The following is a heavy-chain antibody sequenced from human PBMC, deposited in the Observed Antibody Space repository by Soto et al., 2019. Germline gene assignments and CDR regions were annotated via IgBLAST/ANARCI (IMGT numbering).Heavy chain of an antibody. CDR3: ARGVDAGVDV. V-gene: IGHV1-8*01. J-gene: IGHJ6*02. CDR1: GYTFTSYD. CDR2: MSPNSGAT. Sequence: QVQLVQSGAEVTKPGASVKVSCKASGYTFTSYDINWVRQATGQGLEWMGWMSPNSGATGYAQKLQGRDTVTRDTAKSTAYMELSNLRSEDTALYYCARGVDAGVDVWGQGSTVTVSS. D-gene: IGHD1-1*01.